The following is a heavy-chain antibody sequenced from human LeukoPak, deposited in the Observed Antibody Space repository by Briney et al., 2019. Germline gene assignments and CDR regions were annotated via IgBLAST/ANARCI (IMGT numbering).Heavy chain of an antibody. CDR1: GFTFSTYV. Sequence: GGSLRLCCSVSGFTFSTYVMHWVRQAPGKGLEYVSAISSNGDNTYYADSVKGRFTISRDNSKNTLYLQMSSLRADDTAVYYCVRGTGYWGHGTLVTVSS. V-gene: IGHV3-64D*06. J-gene: IGHJ4*01. CDR2: ISSNGDNT. CDR3: VRGTGY.